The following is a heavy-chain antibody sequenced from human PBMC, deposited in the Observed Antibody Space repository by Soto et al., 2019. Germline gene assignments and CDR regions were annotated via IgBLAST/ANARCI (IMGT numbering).Heavy chain of an antibody. J-gene: IGHJ5*02. D-gene: IGHD4-17*01. CDR1: GGSFSGYY. Sequence: QVQLQQWGAGLLKPSETLSLTCAVYGGSFSGYYWSWIRQPPGKGLEWIGEINHSGSTNYNPSLKSRVTISVDTSMNQFSLKLSSVTAADTAVYYCARGRLTTVTSNWFDPWGQGTLVTVSS. CDR3: ARGRLTTVTSNWFDP. V-gene: IGHV4-34*01. CDR2: INHSGST.